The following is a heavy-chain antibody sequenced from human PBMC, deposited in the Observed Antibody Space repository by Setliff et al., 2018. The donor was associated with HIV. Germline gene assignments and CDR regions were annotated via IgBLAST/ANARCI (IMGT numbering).Heavy chain of an antibody. V-gene: IGHV3-30*02. J-gene: IGHJ4*02. Sequence: QAGGSLRLSCEAYGFTFSSYAMHWVRQAPGKGLEWVAFLRFDGSNQYYADSVKGRFTIPRDNSRNTLYLQMHSLTPEDTAMYYCAKDVARRRAARGRRGFFDSWGQGTLVTVSS. CDR1: GFTFSSYA. CDR2: LRFDGSNQ. CDR3: AKDVARRRAARGRRGFFDS. D-gene: IGHD6-6*01.